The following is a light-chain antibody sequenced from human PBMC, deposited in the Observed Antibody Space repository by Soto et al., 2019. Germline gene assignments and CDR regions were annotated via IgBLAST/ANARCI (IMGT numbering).Light chain of an antibody. CDR1: PISSN. CDR2: GAS. CDR3: QQRSSWPLT. J-gene: IGKJ4*01. Sequence: VVTQSPASLSVSPGDRVTISCRAGPISSNLAWHQQRPGQAPRLLIYGASVRATGVPARFSGSGSGTEFTLTINSLQSEDDGVSFCQQRSSWPLTFGGGTKVDIK. V-gene: IGKV3-15*01.